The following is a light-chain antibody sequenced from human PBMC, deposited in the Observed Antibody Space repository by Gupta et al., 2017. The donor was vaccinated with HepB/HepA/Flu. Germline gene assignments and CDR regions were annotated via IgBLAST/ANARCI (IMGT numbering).Light chain of an antibody. CDR2: GAS. CDR1: QVVSSRF. CDR3: QQYVNSPKT. Sequence: EIVLTQSPGTLSLSPGERATLSCRASQVVSSRFLAWYQQKPGQAPRLLIYGASNRATGIPDRCSGSGSGTDFILTISRLEPEDFAVYYCQQYVNSPKTFGQGTKVEIK. V-gene: IGKV3-20*01. J-gene: IGKJ1*01.